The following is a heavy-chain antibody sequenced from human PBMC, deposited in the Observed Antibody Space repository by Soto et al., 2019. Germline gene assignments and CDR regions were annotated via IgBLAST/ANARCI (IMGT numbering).Heavy chain of an antibody. V-gene: IGHV3-15*07. Sequence: GGSRRPSCAPSDFPSPVGWMPWVRQAPGKGLEWVGLIKIKNNDGPPDYAAPVKGRFTISKDDSRNTVFLQMNSLKVEDTAIYYCITRPQRFFYWGQGALVTVSS. CDR2: IKIKNNDGPP. CDR1: DFPSPVGW. CDR3: ITRPQRFFY. J-gene: IGHJ4*02.